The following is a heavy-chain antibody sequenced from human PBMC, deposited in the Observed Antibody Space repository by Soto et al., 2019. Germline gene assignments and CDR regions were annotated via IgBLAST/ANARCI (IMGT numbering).Heavy chain of an antibody. CDR2: ISWDSGSI. CDR3: AKDRGSNYYYYYGMDV. D-gene: IGHD6-13*01. J-gene: IGHJ6*02. V-gene: IGHV3-9*01. CDR1: GFTFDDYA. Sequence: GGSMRLSCAASGFTFDDYAMHWVRQAPGKGLEWVSGISWDSGSIGYADSVKGRFTISRDNAKNSLYLQMNSLRAEDTALYYCAKDRGSNYYYYYGMDVWGQGTTVTVSS.